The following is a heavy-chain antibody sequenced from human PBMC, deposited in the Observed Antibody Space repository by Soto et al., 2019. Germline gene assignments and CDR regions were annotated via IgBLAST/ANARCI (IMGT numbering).Heavy chain of an antibody. CDR1: GFTFSSYA. Sequence: PGGSLRLSCAASGFTFSSYAMSWVRQAPGKGLEWVSAISGSGGSTYYADSVKGRFTISRDNSKNTLYLQMNSLRAEDTAVYYCAKEVGRWPYDDGRNFDEWGQGTLVTGSS. CDR2: ISGSGGST. D-gene: IGHD4-17*01. CDR3: AKEVGRWPYDDGRNFDE. V-gene: IGHV3-23*01. J-gene: IGHJ4*02.